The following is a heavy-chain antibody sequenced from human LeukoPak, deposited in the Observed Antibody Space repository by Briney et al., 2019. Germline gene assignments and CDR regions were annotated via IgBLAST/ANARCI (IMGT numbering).Heavy chain of an antibody. CDR3: AKAPRLPYGDYPD. V-gene: IGHV4-34*01. CDR1: GGSFSDYH. D-gene: IGHD4-17*01. J-gene: IGHJ4*02. CDR2: INHSGTST. Sequence: SETLSLTCAVYGGSFSDYHWNWIRQPPGKGLEWIGEINHSGTSTNYNPSLKSRVTISVDTSKNQFSLKLSSVTAADTAVYYCAKAPRLPYGDYPDWGQGTLVTVSS.